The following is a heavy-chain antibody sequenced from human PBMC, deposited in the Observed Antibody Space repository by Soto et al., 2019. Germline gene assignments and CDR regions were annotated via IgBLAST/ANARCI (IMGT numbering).Heavy chain of an antibody. D-gene: IGHD6-6*01. CDR3: ARQESIAARRGGFDY. V-gene: IGHV4-34*01. CDR2: INHSGST. CDR1: GGSFSGYY. Sequence: QVQLQQWGAGLLKPSETLSLTCAVYGGSFSGYYWSWIRQPPGKGLEWIGEINHSGSTNYNPSLKSRVTISVDTSKNQFSLKLSSVTAADTAVYYCARQESIAARRGGFDYWGQGTLVTVSS. J-gene: IGHJ4*02.